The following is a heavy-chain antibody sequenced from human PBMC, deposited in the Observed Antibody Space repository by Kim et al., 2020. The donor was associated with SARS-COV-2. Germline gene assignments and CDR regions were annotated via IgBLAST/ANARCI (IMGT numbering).Heavy chain of an antibody. V-gene: IGHV3-73*01. CDR2: IRSKANSYAT. D-gene: IGHD3-22*01. J-gene: IGHJ4*02. CDR1: GFTFSGSA. Sequence: GGSLRLSCAASGFTFSGSAMHWVRQASGKGLEWVGRIRSKANSYATAYAASVKGRFTISRDDSKNTAYLQMNSLKTEDTAVYYCTRHDLYDSSVFDYWGQGTLVTVSS. CDR3: TRHDLYDSSVFDY.